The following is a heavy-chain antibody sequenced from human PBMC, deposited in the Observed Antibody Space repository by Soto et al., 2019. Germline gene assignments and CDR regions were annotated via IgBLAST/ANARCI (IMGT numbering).Heavy chain of an antibody. CDR1: GFTFSSYA. Sequence: EVQLLESGGGLVQPGGSLRLSCAASGFTFSSYAMSWVRQAPGKGLEWVSAISGSGGSTYYADSVKGRFTISRDNSKNTLYLQMNSLSAEDTAVYYCAKAGGTKYYYYYYYMDVWGKGTTVTVSS. V-gene: IGHV3-23*01. CDR2: ISGSGGST. CDR3: AKAGGTKYYYYYYYMDV. J-gene: IGHJ6*03. D-gene: IGHD3-16*01.